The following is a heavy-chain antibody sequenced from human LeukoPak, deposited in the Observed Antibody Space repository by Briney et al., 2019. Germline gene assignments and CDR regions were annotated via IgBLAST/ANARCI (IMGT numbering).Heavy chain of an antibody. J-gene: IGHJ3*02. D-gene: IGHD1-26*01. CDR3: ARVGSSHDAFVI. V-gene: IGHV1-2*02. CDR1: VYTFTCYY. CDR2: INLNSGGT. Sequence: SSVRVSCKASVYTFTCYYMHWVRQAPGQGLEWMGWINLNSGGTNSAQKFQGRVTMTRGTSISTAYMELSRLISDDTAVYYCARVGSSHDAFVIWGQGTMVTVSS.